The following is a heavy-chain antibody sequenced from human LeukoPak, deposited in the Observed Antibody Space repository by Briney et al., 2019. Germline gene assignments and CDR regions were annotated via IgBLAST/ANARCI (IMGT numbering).Heavy chain of an antibody. V-gene: IGHV3-66*01. CDR1: GFTVSSNY. CDR2: LYSGGST. D-gene: IGHD5-24*01. Sequence: PGGSLRLSCATSGFTVSSNYMNWVRQAPGKGLEWVSVLYSGGSTYYADSVKGRFTISRDNAKNSLYLQMNSLRAEDTAVYYCARVEMATKIYYFDYWGQGTLVTVSS. CDR3: ARVEMATKIYYFDY. J-gene: IGHJ4*02.